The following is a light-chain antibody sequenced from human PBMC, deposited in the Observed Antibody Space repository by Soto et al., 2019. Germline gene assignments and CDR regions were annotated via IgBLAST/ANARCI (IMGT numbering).Light chain of an antibody. V-gene: IGKV4-1*01. CDR1: RSVLYNSNNKNY. CDR3: QQYYTTPRT. J-gene: IGKJ2*01. CDR2: WAS. Sequence: DIVMTQSPDSLAVSLGETATINCKSSRSVLYNSNNKNYFAWFQQKPGQPPRLLLYWASTRDSGVPDRFSGSGSGTDFTLTISSLQAEDVSVYYCQQYYTTPRTFGQGTKLEIK.